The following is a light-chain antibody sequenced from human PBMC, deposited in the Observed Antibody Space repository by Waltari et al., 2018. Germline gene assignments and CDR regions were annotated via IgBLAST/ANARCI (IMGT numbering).Light chain of an antibody. J-gene: IGKJ4*01. CDR3: QQYANLPLT. CDR2: DAS. V-gene: IGKV1-33*01. Sequence: DIQMTQSPSSLSASVGERVTITCQASQDIRKNLNWFQQNSGKAPQVLIFDASKSQAAVPSRFSGSGSGTDFAFTISSLQPEDIGTYYCQQYANLPLTFGGGTRVEIK. CDR1: QDIRKN.